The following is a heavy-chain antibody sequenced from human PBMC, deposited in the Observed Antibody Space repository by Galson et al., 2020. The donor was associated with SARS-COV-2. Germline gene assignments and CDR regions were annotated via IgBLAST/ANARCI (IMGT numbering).Heavy chain of an antibody. CDR3: ASEISTIFGVDSSYYGMDV. CDR2: INPSGGST. J-gene: IGHJ6*02. Sequence: ASVKVSCKASGYTFTSYYMHWVRQAPGQGLEWMGIINPSGGSTSYAQKFQGRVTMTRDTSTSTVYMELSSLRSEDTAVYYCASEISTIFGVDSSYYGMDVWGQGTTVTGSS. D-gene: IGHD3-3*01. V-gene: IGHV1-46*01. CDR1: GYTFTSYY.